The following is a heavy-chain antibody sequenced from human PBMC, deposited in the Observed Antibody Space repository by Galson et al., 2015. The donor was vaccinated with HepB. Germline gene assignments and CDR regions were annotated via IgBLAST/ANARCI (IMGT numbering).Heavy chain of an antibody. CDR2: ISQSGTT. J-gene: IGHJ4*02. CDR1: GGSISSGGYL. CDR3: VRSRGLY. V-gene: IGHV4-30-2*01. Sequence: TLSLTCTVSGGSISSGGYLWSWIRQPPGKGLAWIGYISQSGTTSYNTSLKSRLTISLDRSKNQFSLNLNSVTAADTAVYYCVRSRGLYWGQGTLVTVSS.